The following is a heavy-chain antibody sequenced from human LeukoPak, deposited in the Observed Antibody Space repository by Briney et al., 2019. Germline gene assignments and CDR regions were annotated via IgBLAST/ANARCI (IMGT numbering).Heavy chain of an antibody. D-gene: IGHD1-7*01. Sequence: SETLSLTCTVSGGSISSSSYYWGWIRQPPGKGLEWIGSIYYSGSTYYNPSLKSRVTISVDTSKNQFSLKLSSVTAADTAVHYCAIYNWNLRPAGVNFDYWGQGTLVTVSS. CDR3: AIYNWNLRPAGVNFDY. CDR1: GGSISSSSYY. J-gene: IGHJ4*02. V-gene: IGHV4-39*07. CDR2: IYYSGST.